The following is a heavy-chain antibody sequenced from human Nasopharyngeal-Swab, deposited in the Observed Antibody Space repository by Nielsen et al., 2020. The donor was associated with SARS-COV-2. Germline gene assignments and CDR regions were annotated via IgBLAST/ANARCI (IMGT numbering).Heavy chain of an antibody. V-gene: IGHV3-15*01. CDR3: TTPLMIEVGDAFDI. CDR2: IKSKTDGGTT. D-gene: IGHD3-22*01. CDR1: GFTFSNAW. J-gene: IGHJ3*02. Sequence: LSLTCAASGFTFSNAWMSWVRQAPGKGLEWVGRIKSKTDGGTTDYAAPVKGRFTISRDDSKNTLYLQMNSLKTEDTAVYYCTTPLMIEVGDAFDIWGQGTMVTVSS.